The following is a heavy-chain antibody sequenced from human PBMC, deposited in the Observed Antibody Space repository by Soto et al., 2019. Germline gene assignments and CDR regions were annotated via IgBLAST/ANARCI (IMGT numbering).Heavy chain of an antibody. CDR2: IYYSGST. V-gene: IGHV4-31*03. D-gene: IGHD3-3*01. J-gene: IGHJ5*02. Sequence: QVQLQESGPGLVKPSQTLSLTCTVSGGSISSGDYYWSWIRQHPGKGLEWIGYIYYSGSTYYNPSXXXRXXTAVDTSNNQFSRKLSSVTDADTAVYYCARWWSGSRQGFDPWGQGTLVTVSS. CDR3: ARWWSGSRQGFDP. CDR1: GGSISSGDYY.